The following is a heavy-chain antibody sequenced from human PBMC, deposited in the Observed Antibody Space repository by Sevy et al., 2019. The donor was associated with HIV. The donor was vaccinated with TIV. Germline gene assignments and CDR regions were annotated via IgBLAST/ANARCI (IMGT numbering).Heavy chain of an antibody. V-gene: IGHV4-59*13. Sequence: SETLSLTCTVSGGSISSYYWSWIRQPPGKGLEWIGYIYYSGSTNYNPSLKSRVTISVDTSKNQFSLKLVSVTAADTAVYYCASYQTYYYDSSGYYSESYFGYWGQGTLVTVSS. J-gene: IGHJ4*02. CDR2: IYYSGST. CDR3: ASYQTYYYDSSGYYSESYFGY. D-gene: IGHD3-22*01. CDR1: GGSISSYY.